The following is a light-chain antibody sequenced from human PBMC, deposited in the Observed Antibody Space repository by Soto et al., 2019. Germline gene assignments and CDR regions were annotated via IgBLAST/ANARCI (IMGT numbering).Light chain of an antibody. CDR2: DAS. V-gene: IGKV1-33*01. J-gene: IGKJ3*01. CDR1: QDISDY. Sequence: IQMTQSPSSLSASVGDRVTITCQASQDISDYLNWYQQRPGKAPKLLIYDASNLEAGVPSRFNGSGFGTHFTLSISSLQPEDYATYFCQHYDNVPTFTFGPGTKVDIK. CDR3: QHYDNVPTFT.